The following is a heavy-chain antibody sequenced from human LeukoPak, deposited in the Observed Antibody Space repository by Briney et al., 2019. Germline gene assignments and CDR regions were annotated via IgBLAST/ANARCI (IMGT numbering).Heavy chain of an antibody. CDR3: ARGGAARLHYYYYMDV. CDR2: INPNSGGT. V-gene: IGHV1-2*02. J-gene: IGHJ6*03. CDR1: GYTFTGYY. Sequence: ASVKVSCKASGYTFTGYYMHWVRQAPGQGLEWMGWINPNSGGTNYAQKFQGRVTMTRDTSISTAYMELSRLRSDDTAVYYCARGGAARLHYYYYMDVWGKGTTVTVSS. D-gene: IGHD6-6*01.